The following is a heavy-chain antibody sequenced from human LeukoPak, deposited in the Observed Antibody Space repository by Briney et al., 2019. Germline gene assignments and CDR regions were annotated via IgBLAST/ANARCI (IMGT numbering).Heavy chain of an antibody. CDR3: AKGGGDYYYYYYMDV. CDR2: ISGSGDST. D-gene: IGHD2-21*02. V-gene: IGHV3-23*01. Sequence: GGSLRLSCAASGFTFSNYAMRWVRQAPGKGLEWVSGISGSGDSTYYADSVKGRFTISRDNSKNTLYLQMNSLRAEDTAVYYCAKGGGDYYYYYYMDVWGKGTTVTVSS. J-gene: IGHJ6*03. CDR1: GFTFSNYA.